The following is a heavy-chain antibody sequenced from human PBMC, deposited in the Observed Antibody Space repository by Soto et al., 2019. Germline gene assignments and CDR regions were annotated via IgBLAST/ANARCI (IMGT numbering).Heavy chain of an antibody. CDR2: ITGSGGDT. J-gene: IGHJ4*02. CDR3: AKGSASSRPYYFDF. V-gene: IGHV3-23*01. Sequence: GGSLRLSCAASGFTFSNYAMSWIRQAPGKGLEWVSAITGSGGDTYHADSVKGRFTISRDNTKNKLFLQMNSLRAEDTALYYCAKGSASSRPYYFDFWGQGTLVTVSS. D-gene: IGHD2-2*01. CDR1: GFTFSNYA.